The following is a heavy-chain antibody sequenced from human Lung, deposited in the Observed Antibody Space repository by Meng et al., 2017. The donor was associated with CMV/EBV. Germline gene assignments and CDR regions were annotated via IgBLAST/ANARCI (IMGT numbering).Heavy chain of an antibody. CDR2: ISPYDGDT. D-gene: IGHD2-2*01. CDR1: GYSFTDYG. Sequence: ASVKVSXKASGYSFTDYGISWVRQAPGQGLEWVGWISPYDGDTNYARKLQGRVTMTTDTSTTTAYMELRSLRSDDTAVYYCARDLEYCGSTTCYEDCFDPWGQGTLVTV. CDR3: ARDLEYCGSTTCYEDCFDP. V-gene: IGHV1-18*01. J-gene: IGHJ5*02.